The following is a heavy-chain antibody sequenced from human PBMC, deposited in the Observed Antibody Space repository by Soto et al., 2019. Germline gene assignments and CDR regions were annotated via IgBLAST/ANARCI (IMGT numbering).Heavy chain of an antibody. CDR3: AHSVGIATTYWYFDL. CDR1: GFSLSTSGVG. CDR2: IYWDDDV. Sequence: QITLKESGPTLVKPTQTLTLTCTFSGFSLSTSGVGVGWIRQPPGKALEWLALIYWDDDVRYSPSLKNRLTITKDTSKNQVVLTMTNMDPVDTGTYYCAHSVGIATTYWYFDLWGRGTLVTVSS. D-gene: IGHD1-1*01. J-gene: IGHJ2*01. V-gene: IGHV2-5*02.